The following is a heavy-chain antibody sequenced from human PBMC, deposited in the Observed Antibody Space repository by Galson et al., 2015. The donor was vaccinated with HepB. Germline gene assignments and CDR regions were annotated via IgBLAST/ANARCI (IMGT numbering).Heavy chain of an antibody. CDR1: GFTFSHSA. V-gene: IGHV1-58*02. Sequence: SCKASGFTFSHSAMPWTRQARGQRLEWIGWIVVGSGSTNYAQKFQERVTIARDMSTSTAYMELSSLRSEDTAVYYCAADLHSDHYGAFGSMDVWGQGTAVTVS. D-gene: IGHD3-16*01. J-gene: IGHJ6*02. CDR3: AADLHSDHYGAFGSMDV. CDR2: IVVGSGST.